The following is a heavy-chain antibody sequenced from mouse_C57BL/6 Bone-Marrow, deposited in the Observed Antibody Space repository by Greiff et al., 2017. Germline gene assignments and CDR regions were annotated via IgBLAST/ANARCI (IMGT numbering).Heavy chain of an antibody. V-gene: IGHV1-74*01. CDR1: GYTFTSYW. J-gene: IGHJ2*01. Sequence: QVQLQQPGAELVKPGASVKVSCKASGYTFTSYWMHWVKQRPGQGLEWIGRIHPSDSDTNYNQKFKGKATLTVDKSSSTAYMQLSSLTSDDSAVYYCAIHPHYYGSYYFDYWGQGTTLTVSS. CDR2: IHPSDSDT. D-gene: IGHD1-1*01. CDR3: AIHPHYYGSYYFDY.